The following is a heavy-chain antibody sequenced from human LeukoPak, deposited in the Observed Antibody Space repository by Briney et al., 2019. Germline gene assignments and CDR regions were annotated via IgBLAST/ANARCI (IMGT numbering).Heavy chain of an antibody. CDR1: GFTFTSSA. CDR2: IVVGSGNT. J-gene: IGHJ4*02. Sequence: GASVKVSCKASGFTFTSSAMQWVRQARGQRLEWIGWIVVGSGNTNYAQKFQERVTITRDMSTSTAYMELSSLRSEDTAVYYCAASETYYDFWSGYWPRDYWGQGTLVTVSS. V-gene: IGHV1-58*02. CDR3: AASETYYDFWSGYWPRDY. D-gene: IGHD3-3*01.